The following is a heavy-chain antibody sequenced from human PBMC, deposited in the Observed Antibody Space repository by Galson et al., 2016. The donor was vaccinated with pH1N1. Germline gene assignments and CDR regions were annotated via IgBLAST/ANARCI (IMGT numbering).Heavy chain of an antibody. CDR2: IDQDGSEK. CDR3: ARAAFSSGSL. CDR1: GFTFTTYW. D-gene: IGHD6-19*01. Sequence: SLRLSCAASGFTFTTYWMSWVRQAPGKGLEWVANIDQDGSEKYYVDSVKGRFTISRDNAQNSLYLQMNSLRAEDTAVYYCARAAFSSGSLWGQGTLVTVSS. V-gene: IGHV3-7*05. J-gene: IGHJ4*02.